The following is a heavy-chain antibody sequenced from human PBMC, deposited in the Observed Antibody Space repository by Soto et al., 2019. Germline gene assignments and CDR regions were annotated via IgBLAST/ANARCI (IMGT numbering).Heavy chain of an antibody. V-gene: IGHV4-39*01. CDR1: GGSISSSSYY. CDR2: IYYSGST. CDR3: ARQDYGSSWYKGYYYYGMDV. Sequence: SETLSLTCTASGGSISSSSYYWGWIRQPPGKGLEWIGSIYYSGSTYYNPSLKSRVTISVDTSKNQFSLKLSSVTAANTAVYYCARQDYGSSWYKGYYYYGMDVWGQGTTVTVSS. D-gene: IGHD6-13*01. J-gene: IGHJ6*02.